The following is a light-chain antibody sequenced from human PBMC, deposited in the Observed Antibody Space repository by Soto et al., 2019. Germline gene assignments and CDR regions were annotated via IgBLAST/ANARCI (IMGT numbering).Light chain of an antibody. V-gene: IGLV2-14*03. CDR1: SGD. CDR3: SSYTTARIC. CDR2: GVS. J-gene: IGLJ1*01. Sequence: QSALTQPASVSGSPGQSITISCTGTSGDVSWYQQHPGKAPKLIIYGVSYRPSGASNRFSGSKSGSTASLTISGLQADDEADYYCSSYTTARICFGTGTKVTVL.